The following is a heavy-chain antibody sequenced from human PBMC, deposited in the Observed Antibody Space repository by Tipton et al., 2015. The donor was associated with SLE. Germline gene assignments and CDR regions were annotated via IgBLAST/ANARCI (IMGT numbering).Heavy chain of an antibody. D-gene: IGHD6-13*01. J-gene: IGHJ3*02. CDR2: IYYSGST. CDR1: GGSISSGSHY. V-gene: IGHV4-61*01. Sequence: TLSLTCTVSGGSISSGSHYWSWIRQPPGKGLEWIGYIYYSGSTNYNPSLKSRVTISVDTSKNQFSLKLSSVTAADTAVYYCARDESSSWSRGAFDIWGQGTMVTVSS. CDR3: ARDESSSWSRGAFDI.